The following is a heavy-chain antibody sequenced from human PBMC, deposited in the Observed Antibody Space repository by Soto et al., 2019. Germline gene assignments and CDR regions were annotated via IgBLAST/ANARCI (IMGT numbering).Heavy chain of an antibody. J-gene: IGHJ6*02. Sequence: QAHLEQSGTEVKNPGASVKVSCKASGYAFTNYYMHWVRQTPGQGLEWVGVINPIDASTRYTQKFQDRVTLTTDTSTSTVYLELSSLKSDDTAVCYCARKGYTYRKSGLDVWGQGTTVIVSS. V-gene: IGHV1-46*01. CDR3: ARKGYTYRKSGLDV. CDR2: INPIDAST. CDR1: GYAFTNYY. D-gene: IGHD5-18*01.